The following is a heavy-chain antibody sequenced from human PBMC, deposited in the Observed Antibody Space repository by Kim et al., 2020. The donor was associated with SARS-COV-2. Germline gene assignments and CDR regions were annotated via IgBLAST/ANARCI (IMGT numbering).Heavy chain of an antibody. CDR3: ATNYGGGAFDI. CDR1: GGSISSYY. V-gene: IGHV4-59*13. J-gene: IGHJ3*02. Sequence: SETLSLTCTVSGGSISSYYWSWIRQPPGKGLEWIGYIYYSGSTNYNPSLKSRVTISVDTSKNKFSLKLSSVTAADAAVYYWATNYGGGAFDIWGQGTMVTVSS. D-gene: IGHD4-17*01. CDR2: IYYSGST.